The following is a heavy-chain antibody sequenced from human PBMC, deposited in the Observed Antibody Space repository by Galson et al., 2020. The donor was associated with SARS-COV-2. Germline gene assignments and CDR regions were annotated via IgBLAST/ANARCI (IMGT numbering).Heavy chain of an antibody. V-gene: IGHV3-9*01. D-gene: IGHD6-19*01. Sequence: SLKISCAASGFTFDDYAMHWVRQAPGKGLEWVSGISWNSGSIGYADSVKGRFTISRDNAKNSLYLQMNSLRPEDTVMYYCAKGPNSYSSAWFGIDYWGQGTLVTVSS. J-gene: IGHJ4*02. CDR3: AKGPNSYSSAWFGIDY. CDR2: ISWNSGSI. CDR1: GFTFDDYA.